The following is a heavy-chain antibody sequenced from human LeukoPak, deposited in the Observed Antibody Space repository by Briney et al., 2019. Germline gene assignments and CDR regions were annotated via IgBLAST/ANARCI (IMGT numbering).Heavy chain of an antibody. D-gene: IGHD1-26*01. J-gene: IGHJ4*02. CDR3: AKSRLSGSYSVDF. CDR1: GLTFRNFG. CDR2: IRYDGDIT. V-gene: IGHV3-30*02. Sequence: GGSLRLSCVASGLTFRNFGMHWVRQAPGKGLEWLTFIRYDGDITYYRDSVKGRFTISRDNSENTLYLQMDSLRVDDTAVYYCAKSRLSGSYSVDFWGQGTLVIVPS.